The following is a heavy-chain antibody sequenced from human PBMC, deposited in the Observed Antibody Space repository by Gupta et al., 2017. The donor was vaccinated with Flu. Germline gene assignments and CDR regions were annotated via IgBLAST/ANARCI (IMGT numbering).Heavy chain of an antibody. J-gene: IGHJ3*02. CDR3: AKSQNPYYDFWSGSTPPTMAFDI. D-gene: IGHD3-3*01. CDR1: GFTFSSYA. V-gene: IGHV3-23*01. CDR2: ISGSGGST. Sequence: EVQLLESGGGLVQPGGSLRLSCAASGFTFSSYAMSWVRQAPGKGLEWVSAISGSGGSTYYADSVKGRFTISRDNSKNTLYLQMNSLRAEDTAVYYCAKSQNPYYDFWSGSTPPTMAFDIWGQGTMVTVSS.